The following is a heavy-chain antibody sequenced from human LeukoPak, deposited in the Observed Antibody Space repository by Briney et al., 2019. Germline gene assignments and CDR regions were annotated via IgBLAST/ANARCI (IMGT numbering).Heavy chain of an antibody. CDR3: AKDRTGTSRYNWNYVSYYYGMDV. CDR2: ISGSGGST. Sequence: GRSLRLSCAASGFTFSSYAMSWVRQAPGKGLEWVSAISGSGGSTYYADSVKGRFTISRDSSKNTLYLQMNSLRAEDTAVYYCAKDRTGTSRYNWNYVSYYYGMDVWGQGTTVTVSS. CDR1: GFTFSSYA. V-gene: IGHV3-23*01. J-gene: IGHJ6*02. D-gene: IGHD1-7*01.